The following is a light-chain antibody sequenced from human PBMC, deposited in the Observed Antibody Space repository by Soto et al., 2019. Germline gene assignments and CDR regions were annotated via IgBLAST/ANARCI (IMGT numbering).Light chain of an antibody. CDR2: DGS. J-gene: IGLJ1*01. CDR1: NIGSKS. Sequence: SYELTQPPSVSVAPGQTARITSGGDNIGSKSVHWYQQKPGQAPVLVVYDGSDRPPGIPARFSGSNSGNTATLTISRVEAGDEADFYCQVWDSSSDHYVFGTGTKVTVL. CDR3: QVWDSSSDHYV. V-gene: IGLV3-21*02.